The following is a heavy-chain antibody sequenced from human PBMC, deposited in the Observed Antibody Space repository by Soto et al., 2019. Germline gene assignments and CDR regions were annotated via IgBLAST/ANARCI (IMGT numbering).Heavy chain of an antibody. D-gene: IGHD6-6*01. CDR3: ARNESSNFYGMDV. J-gene: IGHJ6*02. Sequence: GGSLRLSCAASGFTFSSYNMNWVRQAPGKGLEWVSSISSSGFSINYADSVKGRFSISRDNAQSSLHLQMNNLRAEDTAVYYCARNESSNFYGMDVWGQGTTVTVSS. CDR2: ISSSGFSI. CDR1: GFTFSSYN. V-gene: IGHV3-21*01.